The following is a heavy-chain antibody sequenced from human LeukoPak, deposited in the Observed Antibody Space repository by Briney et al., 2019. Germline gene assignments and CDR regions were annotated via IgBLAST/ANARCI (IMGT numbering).Heavy chain of an antibody. V-gene: IGHV3-21*01. CDR3: ARDPSGSYYNDAFDI. Sequence: PGGSLRLSCAASGFTFSSYSMNWVRQAPGKGLEWVSSISSSSSYIYYADSVKCRFTISRDNAKNSLYLQMNSLRADDTAVYYCARDPSGSYYNDAFDIWGQGTMVTVSS. CDR2: ISSSSSYI. D-gene: IGHD1-26*01. J-gene: IGHJ3*02. CDR1: GFTFSSYS.